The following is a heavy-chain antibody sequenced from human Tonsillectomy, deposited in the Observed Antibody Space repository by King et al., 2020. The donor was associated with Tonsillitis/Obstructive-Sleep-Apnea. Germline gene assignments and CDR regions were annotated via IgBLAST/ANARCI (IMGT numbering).Heavy chain of an antibody. CDR1: GFTFGSYS. D-gene: IGHD2-2*01. V-gene: IGHV3-48*02. CDR2: ISSSSSTI. Sequence: VQLVESGGGLVQPGGSLRLSCAASGFTFGSYSMNWVRQAPGKGLEWVSYISSSSSTIYYADSGKGRFTISRDNAKNSLYLQMNSLRDEDTAVYYCARALVVPAALWGFDYWGQGTLVTVSS. CDR3: ARALVVPAALWGFDY. J-gene: IGHJ4*02.